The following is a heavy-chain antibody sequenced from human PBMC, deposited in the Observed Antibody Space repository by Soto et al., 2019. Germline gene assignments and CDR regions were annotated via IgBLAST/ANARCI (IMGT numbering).Heavy chain of an antibody. J-gene: IGHJ5*02. CDR2: IIVGSGNT. CDR3: ARDSPGYYDILTGYYNT. D-gene: IGHD3-9*01. CDR1: GFTFTSSA. V-gene: IGHV1-58*01. Sequence: SVKVSCKASGFTFTSSAVQWVRQARGQRLEWIGWIIVGSGNTNYAQKLQGRVTMTTDTSTSTAYMELRSLRSDDTAVYYRARDSPGYYDILTGYYNTWGQGTLVTVSS.